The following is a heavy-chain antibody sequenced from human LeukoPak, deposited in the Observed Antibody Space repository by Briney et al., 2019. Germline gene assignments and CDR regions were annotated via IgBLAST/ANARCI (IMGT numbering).Heavy chain of an antibody. Sequence: GGSLRLSCVASGFTFSGSGIHWVRQASGKGLEWVGRIRSKANSYATGYAASLKGRFTISRDDSKNTAYLQMNSLKTEDTAVYYCAYDFWSGAFDYWGQGTLVTVFS. V-gene: IGHV3-73*01. J-gene: IGHJ4*02. CDR1: GFTFSGSG. D-gene: IGHD3/OR15-3a*01. CDR3: AYDFWSGAFDY. CDR2: IRSKANSYAT.